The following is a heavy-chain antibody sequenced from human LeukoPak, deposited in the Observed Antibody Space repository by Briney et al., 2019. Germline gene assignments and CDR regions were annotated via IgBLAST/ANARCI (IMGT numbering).Heavy chain of an antibody. Sequence: GRSLRLSCAASGFTLDDYAMHWVRQAPGKGLEWVSGISWNSGSIGYADSAKGRFTISRDNAKNSLYLQMNSLRAEDTALYYCAKDSEYSSSWYQFDYWGQGTLVTVSS. D-gene: IGHD6-13*01. CDR2: ISWNSGSI. J-gene: IGHJ4*02. CDR3: AKDSEYSSSWYQFDY. CDR1: GFTLDDYA. V-gene: IGHV3-9*01.